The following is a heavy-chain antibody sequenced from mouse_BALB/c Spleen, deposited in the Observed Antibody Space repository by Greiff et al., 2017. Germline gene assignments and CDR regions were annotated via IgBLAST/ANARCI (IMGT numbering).Heavy chain of an antibody. CDR3: ANEINY. J-gene: IGHJ2*01. CDR2: ISSGGSYT. Sequence: EVKLVESGGDLVKPGGSLKLSCAASGFTFSSYGMSWVRQTPDKRLEWVATISSGGSYTYYPDSVKGRFTISRDNAKNTLYLQRSSLKSEDTAMYYCANEINYWGQGTTLTVSS. CDR1: GFTFSSYG. V-gene: IGHV5-6*01. D-gene: IGHD5-1-1*01.